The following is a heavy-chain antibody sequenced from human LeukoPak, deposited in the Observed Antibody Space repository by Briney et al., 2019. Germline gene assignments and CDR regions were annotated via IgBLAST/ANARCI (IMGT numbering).Heavy chain of an antibody. CDR2: INPNSGGT. J-gene: IGHJ6*02. Sequence: GASVKVSCKASGYTFTGYYMHWVRQAPGQGLEWMGRINPNSGGTNYAQKFQGRVTMTRDTSISTAYMELSRLRSDDTAVYYCARSACTNGACYDIYYYYGMDVWGQGTTVTVSS. CDR1: GYTFTGYY. V-gene: IGHV1-2*06. CDR3: ARSACTNGACYDIYYYYGMDV. D-gene: IGHD2-8*01.